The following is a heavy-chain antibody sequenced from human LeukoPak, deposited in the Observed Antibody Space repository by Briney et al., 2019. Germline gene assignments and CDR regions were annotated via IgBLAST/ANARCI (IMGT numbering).Heavy chain of an antibody. CDR3: AKDKYSGEMATYYFDY. Sequence: GGSLRLSCAASGFTFSSYAMSWVRQAPGKGLEWVSAISGSGGSTYYADSVKGRFTISRDNSKNTLYLQMNSLRAEDTAVYYCAKDKYSGEMATYYFDYWGQGTPVTVSS. D-gene: IGHD5-24*01. J-gene: IGHJ4*02. CDR1: GFTFSSYA. CDR2: ISGSGGST. V-gene: IGHV3-23*01.